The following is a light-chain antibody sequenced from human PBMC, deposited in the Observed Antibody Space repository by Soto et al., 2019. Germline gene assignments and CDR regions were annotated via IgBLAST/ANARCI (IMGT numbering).Light chain of an antibody. CDR3: QQYDNLPLT. CDR2: DAS. J-gene: IGKJ4*01. V-gene: IGKV1-33*01. CDR1: QDISNY. Sequence: DIQMTQSPSSLSASVGDRVTITCQASQDISNYFNWYQQKPGKAPKLLIYDASNLETGVPSRFSGSGSGTDFTFTISSLQPEDIATDDCQQYDNLPLTFGGGTKVEIK.